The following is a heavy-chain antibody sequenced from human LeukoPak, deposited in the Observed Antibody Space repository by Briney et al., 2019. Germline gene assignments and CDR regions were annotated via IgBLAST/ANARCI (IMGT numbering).Heavy chain of an antibody. D-gene: IGHD4-11*01. J-gene: IGHJ3*02. CDR1: GDSISGYY. CDR2: IYYSGST. V-gene: IGHV4-59*08. Sequence: SETLSLTCTVSGDSISGYYWNWIRQPPGKGLEWIGYIYYSGSTNYNPSLKSRVTISVDTSKNQFSLKLSSVTAADTAVYYCARRTTVVYNVFDIWGQGTMVTVSS. CDR3: ARRTTVVYNVFDI.